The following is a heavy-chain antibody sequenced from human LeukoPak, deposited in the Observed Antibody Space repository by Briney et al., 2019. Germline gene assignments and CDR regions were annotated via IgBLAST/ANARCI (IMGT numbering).Heavy chain of an antibody. CDR1: GYTFASYG. V-gene: IGHV1-18*01. CDR2: ISVYSGNT. Sequence: GASVKVSCKASGYTFASYGVTWVRQAPGQGPEWMAWISVYSGNTEYAQKFQDRVTLTADTSTSTVYMELRSLRSDDTAVYYCAREGYDFWSGYYVRGPRYGMDVWGQGTTVTVSS. D-gene: IGHD3-3*01. CDR3: AREGYDFWSGYYVRGPRYGMDV. J-gene: IGHJ6*02.